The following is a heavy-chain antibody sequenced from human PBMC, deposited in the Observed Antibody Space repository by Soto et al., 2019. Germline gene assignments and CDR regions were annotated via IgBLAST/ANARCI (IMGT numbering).Heavy chain of an antibody. V-gene: IGHV3-23*01. J-gene: IGHJ4*02. CDR2: VSGGGAST. CDR3: AKTQTFNGYYGGFDA. CDR1: GFSFAGYA. Sequence: EVQLWESGGGFVQPGGSLRLSCAATGFSFAGYALTWVRQAPGKGLEWLSAVSGGGASTYYADSVRGRFSISRDVSGKMIYLQLKRLTAGDTATYYCAKTQTFNGYYGGFDAWGQGTRVTVSS. D-gene: IGHD3-3*01.